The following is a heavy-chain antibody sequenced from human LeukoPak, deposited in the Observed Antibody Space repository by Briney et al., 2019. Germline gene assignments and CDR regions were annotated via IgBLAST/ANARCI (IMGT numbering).Heavy chain of an antibody. CDR3: ARDLAGFGGYNYGMVDY. V-gene: IGHV6-1*01. D-gene: IGHD5-18*01. CDR1: GDSASSNSAS. CDR2: TYYRSEWHN. J-gene: IGHJ4*02. Sequence: SQTLSLTCAISGDSASSNSASWNWIRQSPSRGLEWLGRTYYRSEWHNDYAVSVKSRIIISPDTSKNQFSLQLKSVTPEDTAVYYCARDLAGFGGYNYGMVDYWGQGTLVTVSS.